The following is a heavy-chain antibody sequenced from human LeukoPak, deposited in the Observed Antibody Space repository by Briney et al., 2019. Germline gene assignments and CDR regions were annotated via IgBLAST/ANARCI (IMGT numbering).Heavy chain of an antibody. D-gene: IGHD3-10*01. CDR1: GYPFTSYE. CDR2: ISAYNGNT. V-gene: IGHV1-18*01. Sequence: GASVKVSCKASGYPFTSYEINWVRQAPGQGLEWLGWISAYNGNTNYAQKLQGRVTMTTDTSTSTAYMELRSLRSDDTAVYYCAREAQLGSGLYYYYYMDVWGKGTTVTVSS. CDR3: AREAQLGSGLYYYYYMDV. J-gene: IGHJ6*03.